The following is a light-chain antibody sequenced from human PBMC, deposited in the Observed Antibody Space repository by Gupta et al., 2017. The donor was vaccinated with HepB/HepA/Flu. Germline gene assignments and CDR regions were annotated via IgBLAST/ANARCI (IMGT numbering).Light chain of an antibody. CDR3: QQYGSSSWT. V-gene: IGKV3-20*01. J-gene: IGKJ1*01. CDR1: QSVSSSY. Sequence: EIVLTQSPGTLSSSPGERATLSCRASQSVSSSYLAWYQQNPGQAPRLLIYGASSRATGSPDRFSGSGSGTDFTLTISRLEPEDFAVYYCQQYGSSSWTFGQGTKVEIK. CDR2: GAS.